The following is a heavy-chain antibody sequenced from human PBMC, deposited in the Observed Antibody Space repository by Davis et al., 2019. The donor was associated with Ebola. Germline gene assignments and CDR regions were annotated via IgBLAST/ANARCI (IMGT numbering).Heavy chain of an antibody. D-gene: IGHD6-19*01. J-gene: IGHJ6*02. Sequence: ASVKVSCKASGYTFTSYYMHWVRQAPGQGLEWMGIINPSGGSTSYAQKFQGRVTMTRDTSTSTVYMELSSLRSEDTAVYYCASEQWLVQTPNSYYYYGMDVWGQGTTVTVSS. CDR1: GYTFTSYY. V-gene: IGHV1-46*01. CDR2: INPSGGST. CDR3: ASEQWLVQTPNSYYYYGMDV.